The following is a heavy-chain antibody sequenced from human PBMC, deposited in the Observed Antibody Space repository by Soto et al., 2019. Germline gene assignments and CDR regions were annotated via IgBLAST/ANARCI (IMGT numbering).Heavy chain of an antibody. Sequence: ASVKVSCKASGYTFTSYYMHWVRQAPGQGLEWMGIINPSGGSTSYAQKFQGRVTMTRDTSTSTVYMELSSLRSEDTAVYYCARRGRDYDFWSGYYYGMDVWGQGTTVTVSS. D-gene: IGHD3-3*01. CDR3: ARRGRDYDFWSGYYYGMDV. J-gene: IGHJ6*02. V-gene: IGHV1-46*01. CDR2: INPSGGST. CDR1: GYTFTSYY.